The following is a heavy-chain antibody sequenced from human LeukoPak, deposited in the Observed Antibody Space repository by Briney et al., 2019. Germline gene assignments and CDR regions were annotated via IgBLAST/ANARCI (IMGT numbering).Heavy chain of an antibody. Sequence: GGSLRLSCGASGFTFNSYAVSWVRQAAWKELAWVSAISCSGGGTYYADSVKGRFTISRDNSKNTVYLQMNSLSTEDTAVYYCAKTTTGYSSGRYPGWPVDCWGQGTLVTVSS. CDR3: AKTTTGYSSGRYPGWPVDC. CDR1: GFTFNSYA. J-gene: IGHJ4*02. CDR2: ISCSGGGT. D-gene: IGHD6-19*01. V-gene: IGHV3-23*01.